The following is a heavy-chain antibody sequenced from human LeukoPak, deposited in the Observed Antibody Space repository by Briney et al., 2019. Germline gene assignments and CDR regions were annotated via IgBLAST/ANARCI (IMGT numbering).Heavy chain of an antibody. CDR1: GYSFTSYW. J-gene: IGHJ4*02. CDR2: IYPGDSDT. Sequence: GESLKISCKGSGYSFTSYWIGWVRQMPGKGLEWMGSIYPGDSDTRYSPSFQGQVTISADKSISTAYLQWSSLKASDTAMYYCARLETYSSGWYERFDYWGQGTLVTVSS. D-gene: IGHD6-19*01. CDR3: ARLETYSSGWYERFDY. V-gene: IGHV5-51*01.